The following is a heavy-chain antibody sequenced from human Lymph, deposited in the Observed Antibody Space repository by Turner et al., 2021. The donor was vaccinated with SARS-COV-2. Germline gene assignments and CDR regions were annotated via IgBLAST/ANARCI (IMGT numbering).Heavy chain of an antibody. CDR3: ARMGSSSWYFDY. V-gene: IGHV3-7*01. CDR1: GFTFSYYW. D-gene: IGHD1-26*01. J-gene: IGHJ4*02. CDR2: IKQDGSEK. Sequence: EVQLVASGGGLVQPGGSLRLSCAASGFTFSYYWMSWVRQAPGKWLEWLANIKQDGSEKYYVDSVKGRFTISRDNAKNSLFLQMNSLRAEDTAVYYCARMGSSSWYFDYWGQGTLVTVSS.